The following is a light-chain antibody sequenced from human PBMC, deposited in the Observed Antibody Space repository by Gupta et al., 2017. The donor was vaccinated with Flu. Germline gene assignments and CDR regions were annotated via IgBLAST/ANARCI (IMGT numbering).Light chain of an antibody. J-gene: IGKJ1*01. CDR1: QSVSSSH. V-gene: IGKV3-20*01. CDR3: QRDGAEART. CDR2: GAL. Sequence: EIVLTQSPGTLSLSPGERATLSCRASQSVSSSHLAWYHQIPGQAPRLLPSGALSTATAPPDTTRRRGPALDFRLSISMMNTAAHTLSSSQRDGAEARTFGQGTRLE.